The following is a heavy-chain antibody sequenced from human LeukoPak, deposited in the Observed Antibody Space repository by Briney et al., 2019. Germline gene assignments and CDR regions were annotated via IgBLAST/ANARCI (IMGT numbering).Heavy chain of an antibody. CDR3: ARDGDGYNYAGYGGFDP. CDR1: GYTFTSYG. V-gene: IGHV1-18*01. Sequence: ASVKVSCKASGYTFTSYGISWVRQAPGQGLEWMGWISAYNGNTNYAQKLQGRVTMTTDTSTSTAYMELRNLRSDDTAVYYCARDGDGYNYAGYGGFDPWGQGTLVTVSS. J-gene: IGHJ5*02. CDR2: ISAYNGNT. D-gene: IGHD5-24*01.